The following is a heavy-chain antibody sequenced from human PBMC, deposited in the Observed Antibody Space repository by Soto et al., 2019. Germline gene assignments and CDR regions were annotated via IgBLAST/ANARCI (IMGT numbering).Heavy chain of an antibody. CDR2: IYYSGST. Sequence: QLQLQESGPGLVKPSETLSLTCTVSGGSISSSSYYWGWFRQPPGKGLEWIGSIYYSGSTYYNLSLKVRVTISVDTSKNTFSLKLSTVTAADTAVYYWAVRCIAAAIHYWGQGTLVTVSS. CDR1: GGSISSSSYY. CDR3: AVRCIAAAIHY. D-gene: IGHD6-13*01. V-gene: IGHV4-39*01. J-gene: IGHJ4*02.